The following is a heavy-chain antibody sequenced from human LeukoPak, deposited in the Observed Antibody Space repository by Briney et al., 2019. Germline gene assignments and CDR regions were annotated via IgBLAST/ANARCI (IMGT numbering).Heavy chain of an antibody. CDR3: AHRKNYYDSSVFDN. Sequence: KSGPTLVNPTQTLTLTCTFSGFSLNTRGVGVGWIRQPPGRALEWLALIYWDDDRRYSPSLKSRLTITKDTSKNQVVLTITNMDPVDTATYFCAHRKNYYDSSVFDNWGQGTLVTVSS. CDR2: IYWDDDR. V-gene: IGHV2-5*02. D-gene: IGHD3-22*01. J-gene: IGHJ4*02. CDR1: GFSLNTRGVG.